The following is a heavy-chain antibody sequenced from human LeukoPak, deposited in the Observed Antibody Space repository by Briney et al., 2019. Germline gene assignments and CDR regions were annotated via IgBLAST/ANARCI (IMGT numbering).Heavy chain of an antibody. CDR3: ARGYYSSSRFDS. D-gene: IGHD6-13*01. Sequence: RAGGSLRLSCAASGFPFSNYWMHWVRQAPGKGLVWVSRVNSDGSTTNYADSVKGRFTISRDNAENTLYMRMNSLRPEDTAVYYCARGYYSSSRFDSWGQGTLVTVSS. CDR1: GFPFSNYW. V-gene: IGHV3-74*01. J-gene: IGHJ4*02. CDR2: VNSDGSTT.